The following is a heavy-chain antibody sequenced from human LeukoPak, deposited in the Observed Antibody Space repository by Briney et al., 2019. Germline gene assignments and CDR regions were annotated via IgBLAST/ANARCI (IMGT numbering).Heavy chain of an antibody. J-gene: IGHJ4*02. CDR3: ATQNFDY. Sequence: GGSLTLSCAASGFTLSNYAMSWFRQAPGKGLEWVSTISGNGVSTYYADSVKGRFTLSRDNSKNTLYLQMNSLRAEDTALYYCATQNFDYWGQGTLVTVSS. CDR1: GFTLSNYA. CDR2: ISGNGVST. V-gene: IGHV3-23*01.